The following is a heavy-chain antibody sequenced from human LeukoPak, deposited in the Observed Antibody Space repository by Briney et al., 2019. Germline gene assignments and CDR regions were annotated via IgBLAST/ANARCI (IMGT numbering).Heavy chain of an antibody. D-gene: IGHD2-15*01. CDR3: ARASGYCSGGSCYEAFDI. V-gene: IGHV3-21*01. J-gene: IGHJ3*02. CDR2: ISSSSSYI. Sequence: GGSLRLSCAASGFTFSSYSMNWVRQAPGKGLEWVSSISSSSSYIYYADSVKGRFTISRDNAKNSLYLQMNSLRVEDTAVYYCARASGYCSGGSCYEAFDIWGQGTMVTVPS. CDR1: GFTFSSYS.